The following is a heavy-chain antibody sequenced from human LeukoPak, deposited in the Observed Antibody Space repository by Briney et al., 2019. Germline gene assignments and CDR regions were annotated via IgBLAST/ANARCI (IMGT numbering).Heavy chain of an antibody. Sequence: GESLKISCQGFGYTFTTSWIGWVRQLPGKGLEWMGTIDPSDSYIKYNPSFQGHVTISPDKSISTAYLQWSSLKASDTAMYYCARPNPMLRGFGGPGGFDVWGQGTMVTVSS. CDR1: GYTFTTSW. J-gene: IGHJ3*01. CDR3: ARPNPMLRGFGGPGGFDV. V-gene: IGHV5-10-1*01. CDR2: IDPSDSYI. D-gene: IGHD3-10*01.